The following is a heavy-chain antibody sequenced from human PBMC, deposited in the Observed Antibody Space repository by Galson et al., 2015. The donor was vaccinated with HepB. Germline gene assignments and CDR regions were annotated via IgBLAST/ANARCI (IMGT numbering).Heavy chain of an antibody. CDR2: IYWDDDK. D-gene: IGHD2-21*01. CDR1: GFSLSTSGVG. J-gene: IGHJ4*02. CDR3: AHHIAIRAFDTSYYFDY. Sequence: PALVKPTQTLTLTCTFSGFSLSTSGVGVGWIRQPPGKALEWLALIYWDDDKRYSPSLKSRLTITKDTSKNQVVLTMTNMDPVDTATYYCAHHIAIRAFDTSYYFDYWGQGTLVTVSS. V-gene: IGHV2-5*02.